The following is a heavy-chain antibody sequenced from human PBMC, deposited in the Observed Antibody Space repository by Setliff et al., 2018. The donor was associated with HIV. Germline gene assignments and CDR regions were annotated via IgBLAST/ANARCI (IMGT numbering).Heavy chain of an antibody. Sequence: SETLSLTCTVSGDSMTSGSYYWTWIRQPAGKRLEWIGRVTVNGATEYNPSLQSRVTISVDTSENQFSLKVSSVTAADTAIYYCARKFRPGHGVDVWGQGTTVTVSS. J-gene: IGHJ6*02. D-gene: IGHD3-10*01. CDR3: ARKFRPGHGVDV. V-gene: IGHV4-61*02. CDR1: GDSMTSGSYY. CDR2: VTVNGAT.